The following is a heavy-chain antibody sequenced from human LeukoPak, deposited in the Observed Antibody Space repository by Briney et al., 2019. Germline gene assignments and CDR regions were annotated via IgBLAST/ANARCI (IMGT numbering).Heavy chain of an antibody. CDR1: GFTFSNFY. V-gene: IGHV3-7*05. CDR3: ARGPVYSGGRDLDY. CDR2: KKQDGSKK. D-gene: IGHD6-19*01. Sequence: PGRSRRLSWAAAGFTFSNFYMSWVSQVPGKGMGWVAKKKQDGSKKYYVDSVKGRFTISRDNAKNPLYLQMNSLRAEDTAVYYCARGPVYSGGRDLDYWGQGTLVTVSS. J-gene: IGHJ4*02.